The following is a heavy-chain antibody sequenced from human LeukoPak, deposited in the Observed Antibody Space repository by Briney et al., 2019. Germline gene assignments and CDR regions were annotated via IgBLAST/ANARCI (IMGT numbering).Heavy chain of an antibody. CDR1: GFTISNFL. D-gene: IGHD1-26*01. Sequence: GGSLRLSCAASGFTISNFLMTWVRQAPGKGPEWVSAISGSGGDTYYADSVKGRFTISRDNSKNTLYLQMNSLRAEDTAVYYCAKKGATTGDFDYWGQGTLVTVSS. CDR3: AKKGATTGDFDY. V-gene: IGHV3-23*01. CDR2: ISGSGGDT. J-gene: IGHJ4*02.